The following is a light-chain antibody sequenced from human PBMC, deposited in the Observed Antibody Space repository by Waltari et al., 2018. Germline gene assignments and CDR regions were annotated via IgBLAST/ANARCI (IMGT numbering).Light chain of an antibody. CDR2: SSS. J-gene: IGLJ2*01. V-gene: IGLV1-40*01. CDR3: QSYDSSHVV. CDR1: PPNIRQRHD. Sequence: QSVLTQTPSASGAPGQRFTISCPAIPPNIRQRHDLHWYPQLPGTAPKLLIYSSSNRPSGVPDRFSGSKSGTSASLAIAGLQAEDEADYYCQSYDSSHVVFGGGTKLTVL.